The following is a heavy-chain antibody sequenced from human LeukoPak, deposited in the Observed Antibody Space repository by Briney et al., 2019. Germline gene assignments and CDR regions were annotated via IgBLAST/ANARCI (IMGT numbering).Heavy chain of an antibody. V-gene: IGHV3-30*04. J-gene: IGHJ5*02. CDR3: ARDSSSWYIGNWFDP. D-gene: IGHD6-13*01. Sequence: PGGSLRLSCAASGFTFSSYAMHWVRQAPGKGLEWVAVISYDGSNKYYADSVKGRFTISRDNSKNTLYLQMNSLRAEDTTVYYCARDSSSWYIGNWFDPWGQGTLVTVSS. CDR2: ISYDGSNK. CDR1: GFTFSSYA.